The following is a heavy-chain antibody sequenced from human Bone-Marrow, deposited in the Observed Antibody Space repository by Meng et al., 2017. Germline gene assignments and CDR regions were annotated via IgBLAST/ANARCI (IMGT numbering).Heavy chain of an antibody. CDR2: IYWDDDK. Sequence: SGPTLVKPTQTLTLTCTFSGFSLSNSGVGVGWSRQPPGNALDWLALIYWDDDKRYSPSLKCRLTITKDTSKNQVVLTITNMDPVDTATYYCAHRRRGRGLDDYWGQGTLVTVSS. V-gene: IGHV2-5*02. CDR1: GFSLSNSGVG. D-gene: IGHD3-16*01. CDR3: AHRRRGRGLDDY. J-gene: IGHJ4*02.